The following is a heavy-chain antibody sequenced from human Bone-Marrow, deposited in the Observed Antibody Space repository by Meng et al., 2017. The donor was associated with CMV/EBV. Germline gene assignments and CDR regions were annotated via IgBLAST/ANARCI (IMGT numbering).Heavy chain of an antibody. CDR1: GGSISSYY. D-gene: IGHD1-26*01. CDR2: IYYSGST. J-gene: IGHJ3*02. CDR3: AGVGISNDAFDI. V-gene: IGHV4-59*01. Sequence: GSLRLSCTVSGGSISSYYWSWIRQPPGKGLEWIGYIYYSGSTNYNPSLKSRVTISVDTSKNQFSLKLSSVTAADTAVYYCAGVGISNDAFDIWGQGTIVTVSS.